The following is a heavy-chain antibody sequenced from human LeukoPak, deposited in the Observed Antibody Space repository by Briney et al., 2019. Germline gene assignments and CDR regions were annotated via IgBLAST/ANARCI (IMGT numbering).Heavy chain of an antibody. Sequence: AGGCLRLSCAASGFTVSTSYMNWVRQAPGRGLEWVSIIYRDGNGYYADSVKGRFTISRVDSENTVYLQMNSLRAEDTAVYYCGRDLAKGAIGYWGQRTLVTVSS. J-gene: IGHJ4*02. V-gene: IGHV3-66*01. CDR1: GFTVSTSY. CDR3: GRDLAKGAIGY. CDR2: IYRDGNG.